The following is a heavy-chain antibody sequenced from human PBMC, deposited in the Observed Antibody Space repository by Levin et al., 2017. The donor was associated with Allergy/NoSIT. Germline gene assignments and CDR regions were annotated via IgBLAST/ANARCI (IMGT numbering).Heavy chain of an antibody. CDR1: GGSISSSSYY. V-gene: IGHV4-39*01. Sequence: SQTLSLTCTVSGGSISSSSYYWGWIRQPPGKGLEWIGSIYYSGSTYYNPSLKSRVTISVDTSKNQFSLKLSSVTAADTAVYYCARQKYSSSWPNFDYWGQGTLVTVSS. J-gene: IGHJ4*02. CDR2: IYYSGST. CDR3: ARQKYSSSWPNFDY. D-gene: IGHD6-13*01.